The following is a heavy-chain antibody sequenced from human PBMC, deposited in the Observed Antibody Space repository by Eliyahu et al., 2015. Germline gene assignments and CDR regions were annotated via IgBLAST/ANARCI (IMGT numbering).Heavy chain of an antibody. CDR3: ATGDDYIRGSQNFDDAFDI. V-gene: IGHV3-15*01. D-gene: IGHD3-16*01. Sequence: EVQLVESGGGLVKPGGSLRLXCAVSGFTXSNAWXPWIRQAPGKGLEWVGRIKNKPNGGTTDYAAPVKGRFTISRDDSKNTLYLEMNSLKTEDTAVYYCATGDDYIRGSQNFDDAFDIWGQGTMVTVSS. CDR2: IKNKPNGGTT. J-gene: IGHJ3*02. CDR1: GFTXSNAW.